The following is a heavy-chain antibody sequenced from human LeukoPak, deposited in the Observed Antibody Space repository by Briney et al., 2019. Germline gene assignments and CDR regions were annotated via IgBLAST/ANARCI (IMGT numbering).Heavy chain of an antibody. Sequence: GGSLRLSCAASGFTFSSYAMSGVRQAPGKGPEWVSTISIDGGRTYYAESVKGRFTVSRDTSKNTLYLQMNSLSAEDTAVYYCARKGIGSSRYQNMDVWGKGTTVTVSS. V-gene: IGHV3-23*01. J-gene: IGHJ6*03. CDR2: ISIDGGRT. CDR3: ARKGIGSSRYQNMDV. D-gene: IGHD6-25*01. CDR1: GFTFSSYA.